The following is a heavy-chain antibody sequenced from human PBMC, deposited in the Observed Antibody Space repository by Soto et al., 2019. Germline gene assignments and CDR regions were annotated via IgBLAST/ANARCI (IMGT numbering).Heavy chain of an antibody. J-gene: IGHJ4*02. CDR2: IWYDGTNK. CDR1: GFTFTSYG. CDR3: VRDPGWSSNWVYFDY. D-gene: IGHD6-13*01. V-gene: IGHV3-33*01. Sequence: PGGSLRLSCAASGFTFTSYGMHWVRQAPGKGLEWVAGIWYDGTNKNYADSVKGRFTISRDNSKNTLYLQMNSLRAEDTAVYYCVRDPGWSSNWVYFDYWSQAIQVTVSS.